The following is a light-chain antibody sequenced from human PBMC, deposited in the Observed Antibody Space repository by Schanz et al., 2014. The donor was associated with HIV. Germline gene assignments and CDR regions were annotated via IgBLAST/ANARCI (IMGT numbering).Light chain of an antibody. V-gene: IGKV3-15*01. J-gene: IGKJ4*01. CDR3: QRYNIAPLT. CDR2: GAS. Sequence: EIVMTQSPATLSVSPGERATLSCRASQSVSSNLAWYRQKPGQAPRLLIYGASTRATGIPARFSGSGSGTEFTLTISSLQSEDFAVYYCQRYNIAPLTFGGGTRVDIK. CDR1: QSVSSN.